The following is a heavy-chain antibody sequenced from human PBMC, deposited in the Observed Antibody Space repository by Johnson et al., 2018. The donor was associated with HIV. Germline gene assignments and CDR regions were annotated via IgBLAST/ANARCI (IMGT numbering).Heavy chain of an antibody. D-gene: IGHD1-26*01. CDR1: GFTFSSYD. CDR2: NGTAGDT. Sequence: VQLVESGGGLVQPGGSLRLSCAPSGFTFSSYDMHWVRQATGKGLEWVTDNGTAGDTYYPGSLKGRFTISRENAKNSLYLQMNSLRVGDTAVYYCVRGGATSYDAFDIWGQGTMVTVSS. V-gene: IGHV3-13*01. J-gene: IGHJ3*02. CDR3: VRGGATSYDAFDI.